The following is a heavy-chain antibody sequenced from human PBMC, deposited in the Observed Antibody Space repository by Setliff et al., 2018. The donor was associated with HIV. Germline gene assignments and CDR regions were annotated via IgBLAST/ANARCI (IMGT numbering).Heavy chain of an antibody. J-gene: IGHJ5*02. Sequence: PGESLKISCKGSGYSFARHWIAWVRQMPGKGLEWMGIIYPDDSETRYSPSFQGQVNISADKSISTAYLQLTSLKASDTATYYCARQEAVVATIKGWFDPWGQGTLVTVSS. CDR3: ARQEAVVATIKGWFDP. V-gene: IGHV5-51*01. CDR2: IYPDDSET. CDR1: GYSFARHW. D-gene: IGHD5-12*01.